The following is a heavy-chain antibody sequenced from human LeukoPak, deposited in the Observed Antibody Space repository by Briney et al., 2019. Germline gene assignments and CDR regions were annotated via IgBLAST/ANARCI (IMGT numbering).Heavy chain of an antibody. V-gene: IGHV3-48*02. D-gene: IGHD2-15*01. CDR1: GFTFSNAW. Sequence: GGSLRLSCAASGFTFSNAWMNWVRQAPGKGLEWVSYISSSSSTIYYADSVKGRFTISRDNAKNSLYLQMNSLRDEDTAVYYCAREVVVAATDWFDPWGQGTLVTVSS. CDR2: ISSSSSTI. J-gene: IGHJ5*02. CDR3: AREVVVAATDWFDP.